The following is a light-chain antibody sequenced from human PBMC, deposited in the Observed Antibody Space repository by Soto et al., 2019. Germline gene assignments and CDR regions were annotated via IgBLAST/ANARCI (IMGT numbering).Light chain of an antibody. CDR3: SSYTSSLTLV. J-gene: IGLJ2*01. Sequence: QSALTQPASVSGSPGQSITISCTGTSSDIGGYIYVSWYQQHPNKAPKLMIFHVSNRPSGVSNRFSGSKSGNTASLTISGLQAEDEADYYCSSYTSSLTLVFGGGTKLTVL. CDR1: SSDIGGYIY. CDR2: HVS. V-gene: IGLV2-14*03.